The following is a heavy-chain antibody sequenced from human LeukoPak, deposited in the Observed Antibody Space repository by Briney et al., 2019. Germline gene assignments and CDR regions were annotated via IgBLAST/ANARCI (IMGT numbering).Heavy chain of an antibody. CDR2: ISGSGGST. D-gene: IGHD2/OR15-2a*01. Sequence: GGSLRLSCAASGFTFSSYAMSWVRQAPGKGLEWVSAISGSGGSTYYADSVKGRFTITRDNTKNTLYLQMNSLRAEDTAVYYCANSFQTYYFDYWGQGTLVTVSS. CDR1: GFTFSSYA. V-gene: IGHV3-23*01. J-gene: IGHJ4*02. CDR3: ANSFQTYYFDY.